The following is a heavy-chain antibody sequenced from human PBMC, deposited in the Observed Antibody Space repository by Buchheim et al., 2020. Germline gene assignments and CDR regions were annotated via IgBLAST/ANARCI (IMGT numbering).Heavy chain of an antibody. CDR2: IWYDGSNK. Sequence: QVQLVESGGGVVQPGRSLRLSCAASGFTFSSYGMHWVRQAPGKGLEWVAVIWYDGSNKYYADSAKGRFTISSDNSKNTLYLKMNSLRAEDTAVYYCARDKGEYYGSGFDLWGRGTL. V-gene: IGHV3-33*01. CDR1: GFTFSSYG. J-gene: IGHJ2*01. CDR3: ARDKGEYYGSGFDL. D-gene: IGHD3-10*01.